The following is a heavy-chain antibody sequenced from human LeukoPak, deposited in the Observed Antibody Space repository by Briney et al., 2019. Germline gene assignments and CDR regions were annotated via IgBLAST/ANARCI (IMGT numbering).Heavy chain of an antibody. CDR3: ARGGYGARIVY. CDR1: GYTFIRYY. V-gene: IGHV1-46*01. Sequence: GASVKVSCKASGYTFIRYYMHWVRQAPGQGLEWMGIINPSGSSTSYAQKFQGRDTMTRDTSTSRVYMELSRLRSEDTAVYYCARGGYGARIVYWGQGTLVSVSS. CDR2: INPSGSST. D-gene: IGHD4-17*01. J-gene: IGHJ4*02.